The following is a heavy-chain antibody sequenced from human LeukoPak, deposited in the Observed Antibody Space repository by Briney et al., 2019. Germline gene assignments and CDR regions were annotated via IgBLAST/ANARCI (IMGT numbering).Heavy chain of an antibody. CDR2: ISAYNGNT. CDR1: GYTFTSYG. CDR3: ARGFPPRRQYDSSGYYSYYFDY. Sequence: AASVKVSCKASGYTFTSYGISWVRQAPGQGLEWMGWISAYNGNTNYAQKLQGRVTMTTDTSTSTAYMELRSLRSDDTAVYYCARGFPPRRQYDSSGYYSYYFDYWGQGTLVTVSS. V-gene: IGHV1-18*01. J-gene: IGHJ4*02. D-gene: IGHD3-22*01.